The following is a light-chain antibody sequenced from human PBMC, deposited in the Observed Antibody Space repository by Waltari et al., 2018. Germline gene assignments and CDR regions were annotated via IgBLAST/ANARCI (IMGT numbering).Light chain of an antibody. CDR3: SSYTSSYTYV. V-gene: IGLV2-14*03. Sequence: SAIPQPASVSGSPGQSMTISCTGTSSDVGGYNYVSWYQQHPGKAPKFMIYDVSNRPSGVSNRFSGSKSGNTASLTISGLQAEDEADYYCSSYTSSYTYVFGTGTKVTVL. CDR2: DVS. J-gene: IGLJ1*01. CDR1: SSDVGGYNY.